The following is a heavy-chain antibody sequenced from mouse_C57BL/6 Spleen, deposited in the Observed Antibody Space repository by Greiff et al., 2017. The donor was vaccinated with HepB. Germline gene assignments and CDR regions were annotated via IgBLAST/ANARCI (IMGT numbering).Heavy chain of an antibody. CDR3: AGNWDPYWYFDV. D-gene: IGHD4-1*01. V-gene: IGHV1-64*01. Sequence: QVQLQQSGAELVKPGASVKLSCKASGYTFTSYWMHWVKQRPGQGLEWIGMIHPNSGSTNYNEKFKSKATLTVDKSSSTAYMQLSSLTSEDSAVYYCAGNWDPYWYFDVWGTGTTVTVSS. J-gene: IGHJ1*03. CDR1: GYTFTSYW. CDR2: IHPNSGST.